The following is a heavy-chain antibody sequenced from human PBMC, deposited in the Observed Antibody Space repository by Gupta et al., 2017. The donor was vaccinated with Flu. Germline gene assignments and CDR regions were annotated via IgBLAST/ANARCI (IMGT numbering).Heavy chain of an antibody. V-gene: IGHV1-2*06. CDR3: AREKFCSTASCYRWVDP. J-gene: IGHJ5*02. Sequence: VQLVQSGTDVKKPGASVKVSCKASGYTFTGYYIHWVRQAPGQGLEWMGRVNPHSGTTNYEQKFQGRVTWARDTAISTAYMELTRRTSDDTAVYYCAREKFCSTASCYRWVDPWGQGTRVIVSS. CDR2: VNPHSGTT. D-gene: IGHD2-2*02. CDR1: GYTFTGYY.